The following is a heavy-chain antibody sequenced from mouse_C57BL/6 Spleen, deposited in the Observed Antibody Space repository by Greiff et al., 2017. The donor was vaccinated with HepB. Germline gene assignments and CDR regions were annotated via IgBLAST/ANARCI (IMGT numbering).Heavy chain of an antibody. CDR1: GYSFTDYN. D-gene: IGHD1-1*01. V-gene: IGHV1-39*01. J-gene: IGHJ3*01. CDR2: INPNYGTT. Sequence: VHVKQSGPELVKPGASVKISCKASGYSFTDYNMNWVKQSNGKSLEWIGVINPNYGTTSYNQKFKGKATLTVDQSSSTAYMQLNSLTSEDSAVYYCARQEYYGSSPFAYWGQGTLVTVSA. CDR3: ARQEYYGSSPFAY.